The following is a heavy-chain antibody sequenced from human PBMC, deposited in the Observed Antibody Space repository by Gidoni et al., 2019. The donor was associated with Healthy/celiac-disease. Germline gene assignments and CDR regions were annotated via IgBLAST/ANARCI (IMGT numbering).Heavy chain of an antibody. Sequence: EVQLVQSGAEVKKPGESLKISCKGSGYSFTSSWIGWVRQMPGKGLEWMGIIYPGDSDTRDSPSVQGQVTISADKSISTAYLQWSSLKASDTAMYYCARHKFPRPHYYYYGMDVWGQGTTVTVSS. J-gene: IGHJ6*02. CDR2: IYPGDSDT. CDR1: GYSFTSSW. V-gene: IGHV5-51*01. CDR3: ARHKFPRPHYYYYGMDV.